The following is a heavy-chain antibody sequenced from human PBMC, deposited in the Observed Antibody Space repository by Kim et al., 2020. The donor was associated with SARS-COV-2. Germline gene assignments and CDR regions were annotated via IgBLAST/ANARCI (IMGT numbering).Heavy chain of an antibody. CDR3: AKYWGSSWFARPLMSEYSGMDV. CDR1: GFTFSSYA. CDR2: ISGSGGST. V-gene: IGHV3-23*01. D-gene: IGHD6-13*01. J-gene: IGHJ6*02. Sequence: GGSLRLSCAASGFTFSSYAMSWVRQAPGKGLEWVSAISGSGGSTYYADSVKGRFTISRDNSKNTLYLQMNSLRAEDTAVYYCAKYWGSSWFARPLMSEYSGMDVWGQGTTVTVSS.